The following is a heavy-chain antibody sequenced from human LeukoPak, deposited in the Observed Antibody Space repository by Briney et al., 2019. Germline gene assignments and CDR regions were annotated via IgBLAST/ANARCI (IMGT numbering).Heavy chain of an antibody. Sequence: ASVKVSCKASGYTFTSHDINWVRQATGQGLEWMGWMNPNSGNTGYAQKFQGRVTMTRNTSISTAYMELSSLRSEDTAVYYCARASGYGYYYYYYGMDVWGQGTTVTVSS. CDR3: ARASGYGYYYYYYGMDV. CDR1: GYTFTSHD. V-gene: IGHV1-8*01. CDR2: MNPNSGNT. D-gene: IGHD5-12*01. J-gene: IGHJ6*02.